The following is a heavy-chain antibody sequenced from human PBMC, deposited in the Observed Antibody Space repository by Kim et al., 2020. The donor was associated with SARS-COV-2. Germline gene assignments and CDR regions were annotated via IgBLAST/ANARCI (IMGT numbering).Heavy chain of an antibody. CDR3: ARDKRKSDVAAAGYLDT. CDR1: GFTFSSYD. CDR2: ISSSGGST. V-gene: IGHV3-23*01. Sequence: GGSLRLSCAASGFTFSSYDMSWVRQAPGKGLEWVSAISSSGGSTYYADSVKGRFTISRDNSKNTLYLQMNSLRAEDTAVYYCARDKRKSDVAAAGYLDTWGQGTLVTVSS. D-gene: IGHD6-13*01. J-gene: IGHJ4*02.